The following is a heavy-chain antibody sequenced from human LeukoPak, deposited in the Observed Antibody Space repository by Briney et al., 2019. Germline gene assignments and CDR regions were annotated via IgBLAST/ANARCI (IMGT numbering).Heavy chain of an antibody. CDR2: IYYSGST. J-gene: IGHJ5*02. Sequence: SETLSLTCTVSGGSISSSSYYWGWIRQPPGKGLEWIGSIYYSGSTYYNPSLKSRVTISVDTSKNQFSLKLSSVTAADTAVYYCASHETGWFDRWGQGTLVTVSS. D-gene: IGHD3-9*01. V-gene: IGHV4-39*07. CDR1: GGSISSSSYY. CDR3: ASHETGWFDR.